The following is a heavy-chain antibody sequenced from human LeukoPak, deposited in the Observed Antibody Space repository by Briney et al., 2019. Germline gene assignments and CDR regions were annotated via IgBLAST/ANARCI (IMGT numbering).Heavy chain of an antibody. J-gene: IGHJ4*02. CDR2: IIPIFGTA. D-gene: IGHD2-15*01. CDR3: ARGCAGGSCYSETFDY. CDR1: GGTFSSYA. Sequence: ASVKVSCKASGGTFSSYAISWVRQAPGQGLEWMGGIIPIFGTANYAQKFQGRVTITADESTSTAYMELSSLRSEDTAVYYCARGCAGGSCYSETFDYWGQGTLLTVSS. V-gene: IGHV1-69*13.